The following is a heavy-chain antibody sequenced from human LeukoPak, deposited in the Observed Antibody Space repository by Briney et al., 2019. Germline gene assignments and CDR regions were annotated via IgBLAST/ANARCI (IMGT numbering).Heavy chain of an antibody. CDR3: AKAIRNLGWYFDL. V-gene: IGHV3-23*01. CDR1: GFTFSSYA. Sequence: GGSLRLSCAASGFTFSSYAMSWVRQAPGKGLEWVSAITGSGHTTYYADSVKGRFTISRDNSKNTLYVQMNSLRAEDTAVYYCAKAIRNLGWYFDLWGRGTLVTVSS. D-gene: IGHD3-3*01. J-gene: IGHJ2*01. CDR2: ITGSGHTT.